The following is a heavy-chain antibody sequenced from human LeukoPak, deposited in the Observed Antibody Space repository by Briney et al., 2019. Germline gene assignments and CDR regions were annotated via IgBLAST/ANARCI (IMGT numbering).Heavy chain of an antibody. CDR3: AKDPYRVVVATGNYLDP. D-gene: IGHD2-15*01. CDR2: IKQDGSEK. Sequence: GGSLRLSCAASGFTFSNLWMSWVRQAPGKGLKWVANIKQDGSEKYYVDSVKGRFTISRDNAQNSLYLQMNSLRAEDTAIYYCAKDPYRVVVATGNYLDPWGQGTLVTVSS. CDR1: GFTFSNLW. J-gene: IGHJ5*02. V-gene: IGHV3-7*01.